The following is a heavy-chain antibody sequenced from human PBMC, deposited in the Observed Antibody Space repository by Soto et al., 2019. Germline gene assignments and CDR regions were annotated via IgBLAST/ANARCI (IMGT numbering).Heavy chain of an antibody. Sequence: ASVKVSCKASGGTFSSYAISWVRQAPGQGLEWMGGIIPIFGTANYAQKFQGRVTITADESTSTAYMELSSLRSEDTAVYYCARVGYYDSSGYSSFDYWGQGTLVTVSS. D-gene: IGHD3-22*01. V-gene: IGHV1-69*13. CDR3: ARVGYYDSSGYSSFDY. CDR1: GGTFSSYA. J-gene: IGHJ4*02. CDR2: IIPIFGTA.